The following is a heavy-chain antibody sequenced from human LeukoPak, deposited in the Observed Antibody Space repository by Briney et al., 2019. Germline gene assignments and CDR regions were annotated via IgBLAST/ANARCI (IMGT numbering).Heavy chain of an antibody. D-gene: IGHD3-10*01. J-gene: IGHJ5*02. V-gene: IGHV4-34*01. CDR3: ARGPAMVLEVNWFDP. CDR1: GGSFSGYC. Sequence: SETLSLTCAVYGGSFSGYCWSWIRQPPGKGLEWIGEINHSGSTNYNPSLKSRVTISVDTSKNQFSLKLSSVTAADTAVYYCARGPAMVLEVNWFDPWGQGTLVTVSS. CDR2: INHSGST.